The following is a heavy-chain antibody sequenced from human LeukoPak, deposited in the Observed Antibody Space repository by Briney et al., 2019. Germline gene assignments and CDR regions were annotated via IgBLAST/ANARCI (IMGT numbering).Heavy chain of an antibody. V-gene: IGHV4-4*07. CDR1: GGSISSYY. CDR3: ARGGVIQGYYYYMDV. Sequence: PSETPSLTCTVSGGSISSYYWSWIRQPAGKGLEWIGRIYTSGSTNYNPSLKSRVTISVDTSKNQFSLNLSSVTAADTAVYYCARGGVIQGYYYYMDVWGKGTTVTISS. J-gene: IGHJ6*03. D-gene: IGHD5-18*01. CDR2: IYTSGST.